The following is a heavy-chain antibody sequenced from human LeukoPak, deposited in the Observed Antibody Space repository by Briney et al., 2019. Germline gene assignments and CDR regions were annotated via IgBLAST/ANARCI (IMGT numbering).Heavy chain of an antibody. D-gene: IGHD2-21*02. CDR3: ARVNGDRVDY. CDR1: GFTFSSYE. J-gene: IGHJ4*02. Sequence: GGSLRLSCAASGFTFSSYEMNWLRQAPGKGLELVSYISSSGSTIYYADSVKGRFTISRDNAKNSLYLQMNSRRAEDTAVYYCARVNGDRVDYWGQGTLVTVSS. CDR2: ISSSGSTI. V-gene: IGHV3-48*03.